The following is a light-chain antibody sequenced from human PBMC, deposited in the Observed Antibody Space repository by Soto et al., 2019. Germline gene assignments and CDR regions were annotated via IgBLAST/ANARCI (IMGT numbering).Light chain of an antibody. J-gene: IGKJ1*01. CDR1: QIISSKF. V-gene: IGKV3-20*01. CDR2: GAS. Sequence: EIVLTQSPGTLSLSPGERDTLSCRASQIISSKFLAWYQQKPGQAPRLLIYGASSRAAGIPDRFSGSGSGTDFTLTISRLEPEDPAVYYCHQYGSSFWTFGQGTKVEIK. CDR3: HQYGSSFWT.